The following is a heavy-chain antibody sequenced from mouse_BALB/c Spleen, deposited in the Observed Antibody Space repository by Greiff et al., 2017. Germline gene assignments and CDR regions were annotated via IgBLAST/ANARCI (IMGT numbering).Heavy chain of an antibody. CDR1: GYSFTSYW. V-gene: IGHV1-4*01. J-gene: IGHJ3*01. Sequence: VKLMESGTVLARPGASVKMSCKASGYSFTSYWMHWVKQRPGQGLEWIGYINPSTGYTEYNQKFKDKATLTADKSSSTAYMQLSSLTSEDSAVYYCARGGNWDEGFAYWGQGTLVTVSA. CDR2: INPSTGYT. D-gene: IGHD4-1*01. CDR3: ARGGNWDEGFAY.